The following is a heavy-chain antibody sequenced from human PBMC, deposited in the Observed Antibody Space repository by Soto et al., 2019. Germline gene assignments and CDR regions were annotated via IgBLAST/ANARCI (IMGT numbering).Heavy chain of an antibody. CDR3: ARDAACGGDCYPAHRSYYGMDV. D-gene: IGHD2-21*02. J-gene: IGHJ6*02. Sequence: QVQLVQSGAEVKKPGSSVKVSCKASGGTFSSYAISWVRQAPGQGLEWMGGIIPIFGTANYAQKFQGRGTITANESTSTAYMEMRSLRSEDTAVYYCARDAACGGDCYPAHRSYYGMDVWGQGTTVTVSS. V-gene: IGHV1-69*01. CDR1: GGTFSSYA. CDR2: IIPIFGTA.